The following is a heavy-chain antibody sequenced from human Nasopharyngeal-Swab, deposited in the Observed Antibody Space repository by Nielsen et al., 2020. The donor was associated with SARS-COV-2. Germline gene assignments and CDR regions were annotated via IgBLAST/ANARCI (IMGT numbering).Heavy chain of an antibody. Sequence: ASVKVYCKASGYTFTSYDINWVRQATGQGLEWMGWMNPNSGNTGYAQKFQGRVTMTRNTSISTAYMELSSLRSEDTAVYYCARGLISHCGGDCYSGWFDPWGQGTLVTVSS. J-gene: IGHJ5*02. CDR1: GYTFTSYD. CDR2: MNPNSGNT. CDR3: ARGLISHCGGDCYSGWFDP. D-gene: IGHD2-21*02. V-gene: IGHV1-8*01.